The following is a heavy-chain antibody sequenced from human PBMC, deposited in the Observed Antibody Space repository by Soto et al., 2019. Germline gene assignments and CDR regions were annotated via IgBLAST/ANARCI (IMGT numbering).Heavy chain of an antibody. Sequence: QVQLVQSGAEVKKPGASAKVSCKASGYILSNYGMSWMRQVPGQGLEWMGWISAYNGSTNYAQKFQGRVTLTTDTSTNTAYMELRSLRSDDTAVYYCARASGGGVGTTSYWGQGTLVTVSS. CDR1: GYILSNYG. CDR3: ARASGGGVGTTSY. D-gene: IGHD1-26*01. J-gene: IGHJ4*02. CDR2: ISAYNGST. V-gene: IGHV1-18*01.